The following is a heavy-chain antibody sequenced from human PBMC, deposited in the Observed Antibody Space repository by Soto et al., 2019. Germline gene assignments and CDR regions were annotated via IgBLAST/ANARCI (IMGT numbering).Heavy chain of an antibody. CDR1: GGTFRSDA. Sequence: QVQLVQSGAEVKKPGSSVKVSCKASGGTFRSDAISWVRQAPGRGLEWMGGIIPMFGTTNYARKFQDRVTITADESTSTAYMEVISLTSEDTAVYFCARGEQQLRYSYYSMDVWGQGTTVTVSS. D-gene: IGHD6-13*01. J-gene: IGHJ6*02. V-gene: IGHV1-69*12. CDR2: IIPMFGTT. CDR3: ARGEQQLRYSYYSMDV.